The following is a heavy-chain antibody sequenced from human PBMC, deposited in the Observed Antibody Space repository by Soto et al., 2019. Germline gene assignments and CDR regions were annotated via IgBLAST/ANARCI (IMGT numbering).Heavy chain of an antibody. Sequence: TLSLTCTVSGDSLTNGTYSLTWIRQHPGKGLEWIGYIYHSGRTNYNPSLKSRISMSVDTSENQFSLKLSSVTAADTAVYFCAREDRPGISYFDLWGQGTLVT. CDR3: AREDRPGISYFDL. D-gene: IGHD2-2*01. V-gene: IGHV4-31*03. J-gene: IGHJ4*02. CDR2: IYHSGRT. CDR1: GDSLTNGTYS.